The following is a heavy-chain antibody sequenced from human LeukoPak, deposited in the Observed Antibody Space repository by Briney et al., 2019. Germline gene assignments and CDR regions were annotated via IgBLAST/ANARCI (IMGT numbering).Heavy chain of an antibody. CDR3: ATNRFLEWLFDY. V-gene: IGHV1-24*01. D-gene: IGHD3-3*01. CDR2: FDPEDGET. J-gene: IGHJ4*02. CDR1: GYTLTELS. Sequence: GASVKVSCKVSGYTLTELSMHWVRQAPGKGLEWMGGFDPEDGETIYAQKFQGRVTMAEDTSTDTAYMELSSLRSEDTAVYYCATNRFLEWLFDYWGQGTLVTVSS.